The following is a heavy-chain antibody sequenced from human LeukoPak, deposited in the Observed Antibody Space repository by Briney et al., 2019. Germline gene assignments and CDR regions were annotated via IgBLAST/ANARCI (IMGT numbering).Heavy chain of an antibody. D-gene: IGHD6-19*01. Sequence: GGSLRLSCVASELSFSNYWMNWVRQAPGKGLEWVSRIKNDGTSTNYADSVKGRFTISRDNAKGTLYLQMNSLRADDTAVYFCARESAVAGTEFDYWGQGTPVTGSS. CDR1: ELSFSNYW. CDR2: IKNDGTST. J-gene: IGHJ4*02. V-gene: IGHV3-74*01. CDR3: ARESAVAGTEFDY.